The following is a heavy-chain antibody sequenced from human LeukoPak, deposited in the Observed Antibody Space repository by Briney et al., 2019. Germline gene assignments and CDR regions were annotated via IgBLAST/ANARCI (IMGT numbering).Heavy chain of an antibody. Sequence: GGSLRLSCAASGFPFSTYAMNWVRQAPGKGLEWVSAISGSGGSTYYADSVKGRFTLSRDNAKSSLYLQMNSLRAEDTAIYYCARLLSGWYLADYWGQGTLVTVSS. V-gene: IGHV3-23*01. J-gene: IGHJ4*02. CDR2: ISGSGGST. CDR1: GFPFSTYA. CDR3: ARLLSGWYLADY. D-gene: IGHD6-19*01.